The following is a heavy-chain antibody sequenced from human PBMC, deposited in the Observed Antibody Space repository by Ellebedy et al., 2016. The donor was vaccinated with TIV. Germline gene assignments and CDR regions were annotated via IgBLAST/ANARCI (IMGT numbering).Heavy chain of an antibody. Sequence: SGPTLVKPTQTLTLTCTFSGFSLSTSGVGVGWIRQPPGKALEWLALIYWNDDKRYSPSLKSRLTITKDTSKNQVVLTMTNMDPVDTATYYCAHHSDYGDDPSFDYWGQGTLVTVSS. CDR3: AHHSDYGDDPSFDY. D-gene: IGHD4-17*01. V-gene: IGHV2-5*01. CDR1: GFSLSTSGVG. J-gene: IGHJ4*02. CDR2: IYWNDDK.